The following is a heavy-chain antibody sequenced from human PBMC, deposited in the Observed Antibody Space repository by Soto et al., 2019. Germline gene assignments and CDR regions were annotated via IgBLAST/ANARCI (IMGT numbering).Heavy chain of an antibody. CDR2: ISWNSGSI. V-gene: IGHV3-9*01. Sequence: EVQLVESGGGLVQPGRSLRLSCAASGFTFDDYAMHWVRQAPGKGLEWVSGISWNSGSIGYADSVKGRFTISRDNVKNSLYLQMNSLRAEDTALYYCAKVAIAMVRGVISYYGMDVWGQGNTVTVSS. J-gene: IGHJ6*02. CDR1: GFTFDDYA. CDR3: AKVAIAMVRGVISYYGMDV. D-gene: IGHD3-10*01.